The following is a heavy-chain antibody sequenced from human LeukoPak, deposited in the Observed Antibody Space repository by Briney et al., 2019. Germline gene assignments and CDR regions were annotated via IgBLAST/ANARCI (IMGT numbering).Heavy chain of an antibody. D-gene: IGHD3-22*01. CDR1: GGSISSYY. V-gene: IGHV4-59*01. CDR2: IYCSGST. J-gene: IGHJ3*02. Sequence: SETLSLTCTVSGGSISSYYWSWIRQPPGKGLEWIGYIYCSGSTNYNPSLKSRVTISVDTSKNQFSLKLSSVTAADTAVFYCASLTTADAFDIWGQGTMVTVSS. CDR3: ASLTTADAFDI.